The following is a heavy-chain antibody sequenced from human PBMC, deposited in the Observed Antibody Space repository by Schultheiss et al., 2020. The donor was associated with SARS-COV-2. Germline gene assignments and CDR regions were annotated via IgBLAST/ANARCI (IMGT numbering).Heavy chain of an antibody. CDR1: GGSISSGGYY. CDR2: INHSGST. J-gene: IGHJ5*02. V-gene: IGHV4-39*07. Sequence: SETLSLTCTVSGGSISSGGYYWSWIRQPPGKGLEWIGEINHSGSTNYNPSLKSRVTISVDTSKNQFSLKLSSVTAADTAVYYCARAGYSSSNWFDPWGQGTLVTVSS. D-gene: IGHD6-6*01. CDR3: ARAGYSSSNWFDP.